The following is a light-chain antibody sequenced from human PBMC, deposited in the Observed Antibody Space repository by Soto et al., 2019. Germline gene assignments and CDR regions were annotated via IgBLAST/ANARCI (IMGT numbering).Light chain of an antibody. Sequence: DIQMTQSPSSVSASVGDRVTITCRASQGVSNWLAWYQQKPGKAPKLLIYAASTLRSGVPSRFSGSGSGTEFTLTITSLQSEDFAVYYCQQYNDWWTFGQGTKVEIK. CDR1: QGVSNW. CDR3: QQYNDWWT. J-gene: IGKJ1*01. CDR2: AAS. V-gene: IGKV1-12*01.